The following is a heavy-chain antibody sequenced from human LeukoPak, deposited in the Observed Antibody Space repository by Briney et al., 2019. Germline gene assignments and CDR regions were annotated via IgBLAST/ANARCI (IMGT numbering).Heavy chain of an antibody. CDR2: IYSGGST. CDR3: ARATRKGWPFDY. CDR1: GFTVSSNY. D-gene: IGHD2-15*01. V-gene: IGHV3-66*02. J-gene: IGHJ4*02. Sequence: GGSLRLSCAASGFTVSSNYMSWVRQAPGKGLEWVSVIYSGGSTYYADSVKGRFTISRDNSKNTPYLQMNSLRAEDTAVYYCARATRKGWPFDYWGQGTLVTVSS.